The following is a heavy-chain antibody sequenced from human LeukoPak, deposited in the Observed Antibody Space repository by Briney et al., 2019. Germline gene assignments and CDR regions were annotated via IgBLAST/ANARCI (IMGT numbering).Heavy chain of an antibody. V-gene: IGHV4-30-2*01. D-gene: IGHD1-1*01. CDR3: ARERSATGYYYYYMDV. J-gene: IGHJ6*03. Sequence: SETLSLTCTVSGGSISSGGSYWSWIRQPPGKGLEWIGYISHSGSTYYNPSLKSRVTISVDRSKNQFSLKLSSVTAADTAVYYCARERSATGYYYYYMDVWGKGTTVTVSS. CDR2: ISHSGST. CDR1: GGSISSGGSY.